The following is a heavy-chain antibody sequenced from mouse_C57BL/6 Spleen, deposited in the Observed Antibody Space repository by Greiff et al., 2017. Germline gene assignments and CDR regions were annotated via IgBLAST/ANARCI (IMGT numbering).Heavy chain of an antibody. Sequence: VQLQQSGAELVRPGASVKLSCTASGFNIKDYYMHWVKQRPEQGLEWIGRIDPEDGDTEYAPKFQGKATMTADTSSNPAYLPLSSLTSEDTAVYYCTTGYGSSFYAMDYWGQGTSVTVSS. CDR2: IDPEDGDT. D-gene: IGHD1-1*01. V-gene: IGHV14-1*01. CDR1: GFNIKDYY. CDR3: TTGYGSSFYAMDY. J-gene: IGHJ4*01.